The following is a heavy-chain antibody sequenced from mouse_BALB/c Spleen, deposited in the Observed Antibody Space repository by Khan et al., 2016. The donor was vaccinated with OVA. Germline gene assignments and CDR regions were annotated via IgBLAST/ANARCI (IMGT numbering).Heavy chain of an antibody. CDR3: ASEGAYYRSDGWFAY. V-gene: IGHV1-4*01. D-gene: IGHD2-14*01. Sequence: QVRLQQSGTELARPGASVKMSCKASGYTFTSYTMHWVKQRPGQGLEWIGYINPSSGYTNYNQKFKDKATLTADKSSITAYMQLSSLTSEDSAIYYCASEGAYYRSDGWFAYWGQGTLVTVSA. J-gene: IGHJ3*01. CDR2: INPSSGYT. CDR1: GYTFTSYT.